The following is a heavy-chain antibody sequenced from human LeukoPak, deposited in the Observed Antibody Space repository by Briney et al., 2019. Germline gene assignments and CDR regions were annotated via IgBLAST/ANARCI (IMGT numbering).Heavy chain of an antibody. V-gene: IGHV3-7*01. CDR3: ARLIGDRTIYDY. J-gene: IGHJ4*02. CDR2: INQGGSET. Sequence: PGGSLRLSCAASGFPLSSYSINWVRQAPGKGLEWVASINQGGSETYYVESVKGRFTISRDNAMNSFFLQMNSLRAEDTAVYYCARLIGDRTIYDYWGQGTLVTVSS. D-gene: IGHD6-6*01. CDR1: GFPLSSYS.